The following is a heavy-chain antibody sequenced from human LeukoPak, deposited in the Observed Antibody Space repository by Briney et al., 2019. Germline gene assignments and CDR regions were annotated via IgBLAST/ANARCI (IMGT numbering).Heavy chain of an antibody. CDR1: GFTFSSYS. Sequence: GGSLRLSCAASGFTFSSYSMNWVRQAPGKGLEWVSGISWNSGSIGYADSVKGRFTISRDNAKNSLYLQMNSLRAEDTALYYCAKGEYYDSSGYYDYWGQGTLVTVSS. V-gene: IGHV3-9*01. CDR2: ISWNSGSI. J-gene: IGHJ4*02. D-gene: IGHD3-22*01. CDR3: AKGEYYDSSGYYDY.